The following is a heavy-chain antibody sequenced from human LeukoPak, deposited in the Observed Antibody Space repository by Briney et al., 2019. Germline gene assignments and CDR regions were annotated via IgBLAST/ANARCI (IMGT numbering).Heavy chain of an antibody. Sequence: SETLSLTCAVYGGSFSGYYWSWIRQPPGKGLEWIGEINHRRSTNYNPSLKSRVTISVDTSKNQFSLKLTSVTAADTAVYYCARAPEYSSSWLYYYYGMDVWGQGTTVTVSS. J-gene: IGHJ6*02. CDR2: INHRRST. V-gene: IGHV4-34*01. CDR3: ARAPEYSSSWLYYYYGMDV. CDR1: GGSFSGYY. D-gene: IGHD6-13*01.